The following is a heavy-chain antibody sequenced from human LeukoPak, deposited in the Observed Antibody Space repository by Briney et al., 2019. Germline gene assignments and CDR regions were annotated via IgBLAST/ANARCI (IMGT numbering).Heavy chain of an antibody. CDR3: AKVWRRPTYYCDSSGYYFDY. CDR1: GSTFSSYA. Sequence: GGSLRLSCAASGSTFSSYAMSWVRQAPGKGLEWVSAISGSGGSTYYADSVKGRFTISRDNSKNTLYLQMNSLRAEDTAVYYCAKVWRRPTYYCDSSGYYFDYWGQGTLVTVSS. J-gene: IGHJ4*02. V-gene: IGHV3-23*01. D-gene: IGHD3-22*01. CDR2: ISGSGGST.